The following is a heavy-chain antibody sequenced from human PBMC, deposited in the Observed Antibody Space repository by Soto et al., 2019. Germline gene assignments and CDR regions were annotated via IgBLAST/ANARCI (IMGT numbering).Heavy chain of an antibody. CDR3: ARGYYYGSGRPTPGGMDV. D-gene: IGHD3-10*01. CDR2: ISTYTGNT. V-gene: IGHV1-18*01. CDR1: GYTFTNYD. Sequence: QVHLVQSGAEVKKPGASVKVSCKASGYTFTNYDINWVRQAPGQGLEWMGWISTYTGNTNYAQKRKGRDTMTTDTTTSTAYMELRSLRSDDTAVYYCARGYYYGSGRPTPGGMDVWGQGTTVTVSS. J-gene: IGHJ6*02.